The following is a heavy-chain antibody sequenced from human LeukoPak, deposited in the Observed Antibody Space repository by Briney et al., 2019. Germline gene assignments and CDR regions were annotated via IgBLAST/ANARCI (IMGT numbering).Heavy chain of an antibody. V-gene: IGHV3-7*01. CDR3: ARGGLPVPGRLDY. D-gene: IGHD6-19*01. J-gene: IGHJ4*02. CDR1: GFTLSNFW. Sequence: PGGSLRLSCAASGFTLSNFWINWVRLAPGKGLEWVASVKGDGGQTHFVDSVKGRFAVSTDNTKNSLHLQMNSLRVDDTALYFCARGGLPVPGRLDYWGQGALVIVSS. CDR2: VKGDGGQT.